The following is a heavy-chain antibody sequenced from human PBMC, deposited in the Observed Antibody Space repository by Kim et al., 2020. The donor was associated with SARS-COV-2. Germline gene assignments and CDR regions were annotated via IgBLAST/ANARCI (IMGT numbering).Heavy chain of an antibody. CDR2: VSSRGREV. CDR1: GFTISRSG. Sequence: GGSLRLSCEVSGFTISRSGIVWVRQAPGKGLEFVSYVSSRGREVSYADSVRGRFTISRDNSKNLAFLQMNSLRADDRGVYYCSRADAGAFDMWGPGT. CDR3: SRADAGAFDM. J-gene: IGHJ3*02. V-gene: IGHV3-21*05. D-gene: IGHD6-13*01.